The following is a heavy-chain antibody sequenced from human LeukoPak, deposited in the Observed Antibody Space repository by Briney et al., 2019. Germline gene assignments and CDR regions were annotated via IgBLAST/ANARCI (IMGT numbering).Heavy chain of an antibody. V-gene: IGHV3-15*01. CDR3: TTDLRYFDRTGFAFDV. CDR2: ITSKTDGGTT. CDR1: GFTFSNAW. D-gene: IGHD3-9*01. Sequence: PGGSLRLSCAASGFTFSNAWMSWVRQAPGKGLEWVGRITSKTDGGTTDYVAPVKGRFTISRDDAKNTLYLQMNSLKTDDTAVYYCTTDLRYFDRTGFAFDVWGQGTLVTVSS. J-gene: IGHJ3*01.